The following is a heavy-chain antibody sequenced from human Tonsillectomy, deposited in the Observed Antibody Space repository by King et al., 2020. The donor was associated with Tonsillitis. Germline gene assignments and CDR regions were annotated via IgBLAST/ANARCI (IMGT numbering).Heavy chain of an antibody. CDR1: GGSFSGYY. CDR2: INHSGST. J-gene: IGHJ3*02. CDR3: ARAPNSAFAI. V-gene: IGHV4-34*01. Sequence: VQLQQWGAGLLKPSETLSLTCAVYGGSFSGYYWSWIRQPPGKGLEWVGEINHSGSTNYNPSLKSRVTISVDTSKNQFSLRLSSVTAADTAVYYCARAPNSAFAIWGPGTVVTVSS.